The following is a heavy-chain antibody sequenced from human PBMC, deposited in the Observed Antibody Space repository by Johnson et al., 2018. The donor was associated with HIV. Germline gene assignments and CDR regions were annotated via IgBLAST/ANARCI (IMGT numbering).Heavy chain of an antibody. CDR2: ISYDGSNK. Sequence: QEQLVESGGGLVKPGGSLRLSCAASGFTFNNAWLNWVRQAPGKGLEWVAVISYDGSNKYYADSVKGRFTISRDNYKNTLFLQMGSLRLEDMAVYYCAREGDGNIVSNGAFDIWGQGTMVTVSS. D-gene: IGHD5/OR15-5a*01. CDR1: GFTFNNAW. J-gene: IGHJ3*02. V-gene: IGHV3-30*03. CDR3: AREGDGNIVSNGAFDI.